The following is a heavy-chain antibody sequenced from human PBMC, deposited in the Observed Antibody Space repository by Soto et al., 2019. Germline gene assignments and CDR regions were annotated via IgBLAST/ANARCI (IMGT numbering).Heavy chain of an antibody. Sequence: SVKVSCKASGGTFSSYTISWVRQAPGQGLEWMGRIIPILGIANYAQKFQGRVTITADKSTSTAYMELSSLRSEDTAVYYCARAYMVYAITVAFDIWGQGTMVTVSS. CDR2: IIPILGIA. J-gene: IGHJ3*02. D-gene: IGHD2-8*01. CDR3: ARAYMVYAITVAFDI. CDR1: GGTFSSYT. V-gene: IGHV1-69*02.